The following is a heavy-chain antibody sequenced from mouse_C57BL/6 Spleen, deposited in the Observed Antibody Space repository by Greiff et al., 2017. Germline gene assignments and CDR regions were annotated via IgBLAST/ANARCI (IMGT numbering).Heavy chain of an antibody. J-gene: IGHJ2*01. CDR2: IDPSDSYT. Sequence: VQLQQPGAELVMPGASVKLSCKASGYTFTSYWMHWVKQRPGQGLEWIGEIDPSDSYTNYNQKFKGKSTLTVDKSSSTACMQLSSLTSEDSAVYYCARTGTERGFDYWGQGTTLTVSS. CDR3: ARTGTERGFDY. V-gene: IGHV1-69*01. CDR1: GYTFTSYW. D-gene: IGHD4-1*01.